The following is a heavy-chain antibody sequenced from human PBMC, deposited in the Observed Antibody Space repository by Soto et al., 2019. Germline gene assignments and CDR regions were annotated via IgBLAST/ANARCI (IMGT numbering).Heavy chain of an antibody. Sequence: LRLSCAASGFTFSNAWMSWVRQAPGKGLEWVGRIKSKTDGGTTDYAAPVKGRFTISRDDSKNTLYLQMNSLKTEDTAVYYCTKSQWGYSRSHRPIDYWGQGTLVTVSS. CDR2: IKSKTDGGTT. CDR1: GFTFSNAW. J-gene: IGHJ4*02. V-gene: IGHV3-15*01. D-gene: IGHD1-26*01. CDR3: TKSQWGYSRSHRPIDY.